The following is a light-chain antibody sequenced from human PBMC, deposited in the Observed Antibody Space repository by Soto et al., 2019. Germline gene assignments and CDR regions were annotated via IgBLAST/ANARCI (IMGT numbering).Light chain of an antibody. V-gene: IGLV1-44*01. CDR1: SSNIGSNT. CDR2: SNN. CDR3: AAWDDSLNGYV. J-gene: IGLJ1*01. Sequence: QSALTQPPSASGTPGQRVTISCSGSSSNIGSNTVNWYQQLPGTAPKLLIYSNNQRSSGVPDRFSGSKSGTSASLAISGLQSEDEADYYCAAWDDSLNGYVFGTGTKVTVL.